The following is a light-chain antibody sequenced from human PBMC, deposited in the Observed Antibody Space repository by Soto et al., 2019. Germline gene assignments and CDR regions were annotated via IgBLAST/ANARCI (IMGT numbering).Light chain of an antibody. Sequence: LFKVVGDRGNLNIRARPSISNFLHSHQQKPGEAPNLLIYAVSNLQSGVPSRFSGSGSGTEFTLTISSLQPDDIATCDCQQYNSYSTSGQGA. CDR2: AVS. V-gene: IGKV1-5*01. CDR3: QQYNSYST. CDR1: PSISNF. J-gene: IGKJ1*01.